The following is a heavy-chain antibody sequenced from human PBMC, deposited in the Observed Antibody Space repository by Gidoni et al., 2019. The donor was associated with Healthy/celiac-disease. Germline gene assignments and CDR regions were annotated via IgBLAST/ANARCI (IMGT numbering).Heavy chain of an antibody. V-gene: IGHV3-23*01. Sequence: EVQLLESGGGLVQPGGSLRLSCAASGFPFSSAALSWVRQAPGKGLEWVSAISGSGGSTYYADSVKGRFTISRDNSKNTLYLQMNSLRAEDTAVYYCAKDLHHSSTSHYYYGMDVWGQGTTVTVSS. J-gene: IGHJ6*02. CDR2: ISGSGGST. D-gene: IGHD2-2*01. CDR3: AKDLHHSSTSHYYYGMDV. CDR1: GFPFSSAA.